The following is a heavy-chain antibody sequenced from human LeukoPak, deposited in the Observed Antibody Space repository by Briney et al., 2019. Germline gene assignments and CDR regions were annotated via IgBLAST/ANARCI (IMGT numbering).Heavy chain of an antibody. V-gene: IGHV4-59*01. J-gene: IGHJ5*02. D-gene: IGHD2-2*01. CDR2: IYFSGST. CDR1: GGSISSYY. Sequence: RASETLSLTCTVSGGSISSYYWSWIRQPPGKGLEWIGYIYFSGSTNYNPSLKSRVTISVDTSKNHFSLKLSSVTAADTAVYYCARAGYCSSTSCYPRGWFDPWGQGMLVTVSS. CDR3: ARAGYCSSTSCYPRGWFDP.